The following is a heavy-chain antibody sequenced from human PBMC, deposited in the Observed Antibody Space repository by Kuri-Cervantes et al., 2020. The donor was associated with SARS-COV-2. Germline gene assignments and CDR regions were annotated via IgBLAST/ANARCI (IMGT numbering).Heavy chain of an antibody. J-gene: IGHJ1*01. CDR1: GFTFSSYA. Sequence: GGSLRLSCAASGFTFSSYAMSWVRQAPGKGLEWVSIIYAGGGTYYADSVKGQFTISRDISKNTVFLQMNRLRPEDTAVYYCARSCTYAGCSEYFQHWGQGTPVTVSS. V-gene: IGHV3-66*02. D-gene: IGHD2-8*01. CDR2: IYAGGGT. CDR3: ARSCTYAGCSEYFQH.